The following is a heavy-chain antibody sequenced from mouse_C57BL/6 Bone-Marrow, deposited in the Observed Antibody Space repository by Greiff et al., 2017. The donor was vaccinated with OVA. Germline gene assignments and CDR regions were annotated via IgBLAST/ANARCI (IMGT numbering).Heavy chain of an antibody. D-gene: IGHD1-1*01. J-gene: IGHJ1*03. CDR2: ISSGGSYT. CDR3: ARRDYYGSSYWYFDV. V-gene: IGHV5-6*02. CDR1: GFTFSSYG. Sequence: EVKVVESGGDLVKPGGSLKLSCAASGFTFSSYGMSWVRQTPDTRLEWVATISSGGSYTYYPDSVKGRFTISSDNAKTTLYLQMSSLKAEDTARYYCARRDYYGSSYWYFDVWGTGTTVTVSS.